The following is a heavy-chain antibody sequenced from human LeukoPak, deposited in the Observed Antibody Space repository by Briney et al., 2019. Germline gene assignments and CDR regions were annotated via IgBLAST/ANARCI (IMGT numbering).Heavy chain of an antibody. V-gene: IGHV4-30-2*01. J-gene: IGHJ4*02. CDR2: VYDTGET. CDR3: ARVAWIPIGGVIVTAFDY. CDR1: GGSISSGDYY. D-gene: IGHD3-16*02. Sequence: PSEILSLTCIVSGGSISSGDYYWSWIRQPPGKGLEWIGSVYDTGETYFNPSLMSRVTMSVDRSKNQFSLTLNSVAAADTAVYYCARVAWIPIGGVIVTAFDYWGQGTLVTVSS.